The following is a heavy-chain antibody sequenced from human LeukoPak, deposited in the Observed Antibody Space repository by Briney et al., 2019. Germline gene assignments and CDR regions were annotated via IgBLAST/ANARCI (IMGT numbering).Heavy chain of an antibody. Sequence: SQTLSLTFAISGDTVSGNSGAWIWIRQSPSRGLEWLGRTYYMSKWFHEYAVSVKGRILISPDRANTQFYLHLSSVTADETGVYYCARALERYYFDFWGQGTLVTVSS. CDR3: ARALERYYFDF. D-gene: IGHD1-1*01. CDR1: GDTVSGNSGA. J-gene: IGHJ4*02. CDR2: TYYMSKWFH. V-gene: IGHV6-1*01.